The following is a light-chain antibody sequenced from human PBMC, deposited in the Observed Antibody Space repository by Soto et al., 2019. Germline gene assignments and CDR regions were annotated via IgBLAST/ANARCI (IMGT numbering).Light chain of an antibody. CDR2: GAS. Sequence: EIVLTQSPATLSLSPGERATLSCRASQSVSSYLAWYQQKPGQAPRLLISGASSRATGIPDRFSGSGSGTDFTLTISRLESEDFAVYYCQRYGSSPPHTFGPGTRLEIK. CDR1: QSVSSY. CDR3: QRYGSSPPHT. V-gene: IGKV3-20*01. J-gene: IGKJ5*01.